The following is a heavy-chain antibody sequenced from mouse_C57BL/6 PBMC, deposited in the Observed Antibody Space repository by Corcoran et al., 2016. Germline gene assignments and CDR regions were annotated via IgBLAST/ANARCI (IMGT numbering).Heavy chain of an antibody. V-gene: IGHV1-26*01. J-gene: IGHJ3*01. CDR1: GYTFTDYY. Sequence: EVQLQQSGPELVKPGASVKISCKASGYTFTDYYMNWVKQSHGKSLEWIGDINPNNGGTSYNQKFKGKATLTVDKSSSTAYMELRSLTSEDSAVYYCASYYGSSYMAYWGQGTLVTVSA. D-gene: IGHD1-1*01. CDR2: INPNNGGT. CDR3: ASYYGSSYMAY.